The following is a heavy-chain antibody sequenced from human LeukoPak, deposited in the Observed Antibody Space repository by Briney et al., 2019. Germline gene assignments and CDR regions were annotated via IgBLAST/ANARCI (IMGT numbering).Heavy chain of an antibody. CDR2: ITGGSGRT. CDR3: AKHGRGNNSRDYFYY. Sequence: GGSLRLSCAASGFTFSNYAMTWVRQAPGKGLEWVSTITGGSGRTYYTDSVKGRFTISRDHSENTLYLQMNSLRAEDTAVYHCAKHGRGNNSRDYFYYWGQGTLVTVSS. D-gene: IGHD5-12*01. V-gene: IGHV3-23*01. J-gene: IGHJ4*02. CDR1: GFTFSNYA.